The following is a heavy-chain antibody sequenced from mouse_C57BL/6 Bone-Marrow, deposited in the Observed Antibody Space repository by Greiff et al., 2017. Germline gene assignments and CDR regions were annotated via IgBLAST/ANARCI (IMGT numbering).Heavy chain of an antibody. Sequence: EVKLVESGPGLVKPSQSLSLTCPVTGYSITSGYYWNWIRQFPGNKLEWMGYISYDGSNNYNPSPKNRISITRDTSKHQCFLKLNSVTTEDTATYYCATYYGRNWYFDVWGTGTTVTVSS. V-gene: IGHV3-6*01. CDR3: ATYYGRNWYFDV. CDR1: GYSITSGYY. J-gene: IGHJ1*03. CDR2: ISYDGSN. D-gene: IGHD1-1*01.